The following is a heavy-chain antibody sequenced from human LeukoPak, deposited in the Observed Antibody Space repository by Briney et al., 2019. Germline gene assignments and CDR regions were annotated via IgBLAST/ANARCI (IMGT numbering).Heavy chain of an antibody. CDR2: IYYSGST. CDR1: GGSISSGDYY. V-gene: IGHV4-30-4*01. D-gene: IGHD3-10*01. CDR3: ARDRRCYGSGSYSIDY. Sequence: PSETLSLTCTVSGGSISSGDYYWSWIRQPPGKGLEWIGYIYYSGSTYYNPSLKSRVTISVDTSKNQFSLKLSSVTAADTAVYYCARDRRCYGSGSYSIDYWGQGTLVTVSS. J-gene: IGHJ4*02.